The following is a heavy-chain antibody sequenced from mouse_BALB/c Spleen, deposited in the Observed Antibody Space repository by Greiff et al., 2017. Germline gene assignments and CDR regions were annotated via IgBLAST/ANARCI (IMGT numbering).Heavy chain of an antibody. CDR2: ISSGGSYT. J-gene: IGHJ3*01. CDR1: GFTFSSYA. Sequence: EVNVVESGGGLVKPGGSLKLSCAASGFTFSSYAMSWVRQSPEKRLEWVAEISSGGSYTYYPDTVTGRFTISRDNAKNTLYLEMSSLRSEDTAMYYCAKGYYGNYAWFAYWGQGTLVTVSA. V-gene: IGHV5-9-4*01. CDR3: AKGYYGNYAWFAY. D-gene: IGHD2-1*01.